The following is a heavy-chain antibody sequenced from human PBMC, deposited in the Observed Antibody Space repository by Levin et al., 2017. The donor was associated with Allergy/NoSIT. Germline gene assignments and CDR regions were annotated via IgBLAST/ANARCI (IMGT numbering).Heavy chain of an antibody. J-gene: IGHJ4*02. V-gene: IGHV3-21*01. Sequence: GGSLRLSCAASGFTFSSFTMTWVRQAPGKGLEWLSSISRSGDYIYYADSVKGRFTISRDNAKNSLYLQMNSPRAEDTAIYDCARETWGAGNYFDRWGQGTLVTVSS. CDR1: GFTFSSFT. CDR3: ARETWGAGNYFDR. CDR2: ISRSGDYI. D-gene: IGHD3-16*01.